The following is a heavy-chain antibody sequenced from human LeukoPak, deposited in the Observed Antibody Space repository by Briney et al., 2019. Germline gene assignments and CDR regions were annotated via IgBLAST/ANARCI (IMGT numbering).Heavy chain of an antibody. CDR3: ARVDTVAYYFDY. J-gene: IGHJ4*02. CDR2: MNPNSGNT. D-gene: IGHD5-12*01. Sequence: EASVKVSCKASGYTFTSYDINWVRQATGQGLEWMGWMNPNSGNTGHAQKFQGRVTMTRNTSISTAYMELSSLRSEDTAVYYCARVDTVAYYFDYWGQGTLVTVSS. CDR1: GYTFTSYD. V-gene: IGHV1-8*01.